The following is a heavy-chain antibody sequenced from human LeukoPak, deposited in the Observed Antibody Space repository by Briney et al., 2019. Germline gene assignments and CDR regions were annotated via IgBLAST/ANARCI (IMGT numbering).Heavy chain of an antibody. CDR1: GGSFSGYY. CDR2: INHSGST. J-gene: IGHJ3*02. V-gene: IGHV4-34*01. Sequence: SETLSLTCAVYGGSFSGYYWSWIRQPPGKGLEWIGEINHSGSTNYNPSLKSRVTISVDTSKNQFPLKLSSVTAADTAMYYCARGHLVSNAFDIWGQGTMVTVSS. CDR3: ARGHLVSNAFDI. D-gene: IGHD5/OR15-5a*01.